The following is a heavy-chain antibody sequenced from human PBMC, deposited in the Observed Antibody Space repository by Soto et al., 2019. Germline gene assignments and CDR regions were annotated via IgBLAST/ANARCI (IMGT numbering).Heavy chain of an antibody. CDR2: VSYTGGT. D-gene: IGHD4-17*01. CDR3: AVRTVTNNWFDP. V-gene: IGHV4-39*01. Sequence: SETLSLTCTVSDGSISSSNYYWGWIRQPPGKGLEWIGSVSYTGGTYYNPSLKSRVTISVDTSNNQFSLKSSSVSAADTAVYYCAVRTVTNNWFDPWGQGTLVTVSS. J-gene: IGHJ5*02. CDR1: DGSISSSNYY.